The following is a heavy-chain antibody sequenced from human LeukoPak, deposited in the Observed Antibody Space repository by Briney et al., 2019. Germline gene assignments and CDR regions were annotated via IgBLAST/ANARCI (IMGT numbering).Heavy chain of an antibody. D-gene: IGHD4-17*01. V-gene: IGHV3-73*01. J-gene: IGHJ4*02. CDR2: IRSKANSYAK. CDR3: TSETVTPGY. CDR1: GFTFSGSA. Sequence: GGSLRLSCAASGFTFSGSAMHWVRQASGKGLEWVGRIRSKANSYAKAYAASVKGRFTISRDDSKNTAYLQMNSLKTEDTAVYYCTSETVTPGYWGQGTLVTVSS.